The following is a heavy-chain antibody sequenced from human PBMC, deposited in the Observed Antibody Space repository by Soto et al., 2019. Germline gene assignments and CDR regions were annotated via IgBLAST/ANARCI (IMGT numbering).Heavy chain of an antibody. V-gene: IGHV4-4*02. CDR3: ARRWGEGRVDY. CDR1: GGSISSSNW. CDR2: IYHSGNT. D-gene: IGHD3-10*01. Sequence: QVQLQESGPGLVKPSGTLSLTCAVSGGSISSSNWWSWVRQPPGKGLEWIGEIYHSGNTNYNPSLQRRVTMAVDKSRNQFSLQLSSVTAADTAVYYCARRWGEGRVDYWGQGTLVTVSS. J-gene: IGHJ4*02.